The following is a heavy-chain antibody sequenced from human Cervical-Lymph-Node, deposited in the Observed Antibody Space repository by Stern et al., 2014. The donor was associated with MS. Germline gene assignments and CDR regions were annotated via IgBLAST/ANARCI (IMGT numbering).Heavy chain of an antibody. Sequence: EVQLVESGAEVKKPGESLKISCKGSGYSFTANWITWVRQMPGKGLEWMGTSYPGDSDTRYSPSFQGQVTISADKSISTAYLQWSSLKASDTAMYYCARDYGDYAFDYWGQGTLVTVSS. CDR1: GYSFTANW. D-gene: IGHD4-17*01. J-gene: IGHJ4*02. V-gene: IGHV5-51*01. CDR2: SYPGDSDT. CDR3: ARDYGDYAFDY.